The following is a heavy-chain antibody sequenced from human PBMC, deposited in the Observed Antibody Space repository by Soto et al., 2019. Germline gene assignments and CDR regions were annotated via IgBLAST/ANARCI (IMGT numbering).Heavy chain of an antibody. D-gene: IGHD3-3*01. CDR2: IYYSGST. CDR1: GGSISSGGYY. J-gene: IGHJ3*02. V-gene: IGHV4-31*03. Sequence: SETLSLTCTVSGGSISSGGYYWSWIRQHPGKGLEWIGYIYYSGSTYHNPSLKSRVTISVDTSKNQFSLKLSSVTAADTAVYYCACITIFGVVNAFDIWGQGTMVTVSS. CDR3: ACITIFGVVNAFDI.